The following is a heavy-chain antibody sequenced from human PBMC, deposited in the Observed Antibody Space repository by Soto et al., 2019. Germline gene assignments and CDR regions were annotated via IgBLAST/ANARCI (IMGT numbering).Heavy chain of an antibody. J-gene: IGHJ4*02. CDR1: GFTFCSYG. CDR2: INSDGSST. Sequence: PGGSLGLSCAASGFTFCSYGVHWVRQAPGKGLVWVSRINSDGSSTSYADSVKGRFTISRDNAKNTLYLQMNSLRAEDTAVYYCAREGDYYGDYATDYWGQGTLVTVSS. D-gene: IGHD4-17*01. CDR3: AREGDYYGDYATDY. V-gene: IGHV3-74*01.